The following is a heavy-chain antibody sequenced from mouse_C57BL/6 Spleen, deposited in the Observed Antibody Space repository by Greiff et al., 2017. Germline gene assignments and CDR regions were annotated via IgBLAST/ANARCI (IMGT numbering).Heavy chain of an antibody. CDR2: IRNKANGYTT. Sequence: EVMLVESGGGLLQPGGSLSLSCAASGFTFTDYYMSWVRQPPGKALEWLGFIRNKANGYTTEYSASVKGRFTISRDNSQSILYLQMNALGAEDSATYYCARVLYFDVWGTGTTVTVSS. CDR3: ARVLYFDV. V-gene: IGHV7-3*01. CDR1: GFTFTDYY. J-gene: IGHJ1*03.